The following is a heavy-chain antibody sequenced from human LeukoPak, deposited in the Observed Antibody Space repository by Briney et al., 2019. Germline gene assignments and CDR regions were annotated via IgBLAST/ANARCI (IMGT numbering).Heavy chain of an antibody. Sequence: GGSLRLSCAASGFTFSSYAMSWVRQAPGKGLEWDSAISGSGGSTYYADSVKGRFTISRDNSKNTLYLQMNSLRAEDTAVYYCAKLQPHFDFWSGYLDYWGQGTLVTVSS. J-gene: IGHJ4*02. V-gene: IGHV3-23*01. CDR1: GFTFSSYA. CDR2: ISGSGGST. CDR3: AKLQPHFDFWSGYLDY. D-gene: IGHD3-3*01.